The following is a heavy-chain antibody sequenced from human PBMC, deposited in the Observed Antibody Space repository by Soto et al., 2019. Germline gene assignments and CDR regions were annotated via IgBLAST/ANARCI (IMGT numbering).Heavy chain of an antibody. V-gene: IGHV4-59*01. J-gene: IGHJ3*02. Sequence: SETLSLTCTVSGGSISSYYWSWIRQPPGKGLEWIGYIYYSGSTNYNPSLKSRVTISVDTSKNQFSLKLSSVTAADTAVYYCARLIAAAGTTDAFDIWGQGTMVTVSS. CDR2: IYYSGST. D-gene: IGHD6-13*01. CDR3: ARLIAAAGTTDAFDI. CDR1: GGSISSYY.